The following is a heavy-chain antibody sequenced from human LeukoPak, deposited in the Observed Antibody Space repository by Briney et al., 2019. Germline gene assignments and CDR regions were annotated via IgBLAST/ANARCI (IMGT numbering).Heavy chain of an antibody. Sequence: SETLSLTCTVSGGSISSYYWSWIRQPPGKGLEWIGYIYYSGSTNYNPSLKSRVTISVDTSKNQFSLKLGSVTAADTAVYYCARGGSYGDYYYGMDVWGQGTTVTVSS. CDR2: IYYSGST. D-gene: IGHD4-17*01. V-gene: IGHV4-59*01. CDR1: GGSISSYY. J-gene: IGHJ6*02. CDR3: ARGGSYGDYYYGMDV.